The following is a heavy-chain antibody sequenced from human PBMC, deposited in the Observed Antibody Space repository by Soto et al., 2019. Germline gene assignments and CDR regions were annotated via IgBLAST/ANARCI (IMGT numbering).Heavy chain of an antibody. CDR2: ISNSGST. CDR3: ASYYDSRGYYYAFDI. D-gene: IGHD3-22*01. Sequence: PSETLSLTCSVSGGSLSSGDNYWSWIRQSPGKGLEWIGYISNSGSTDYSPSLRRRVTISLDTSKNQFSLNLNSVTAADTAVYYGASYYDSRGYYYAFDIWGQVTKVT. CDR1: GGSLSSGDNY. V-gene: IGHV4-30-4*08. J-gene: IGHJ3*02.